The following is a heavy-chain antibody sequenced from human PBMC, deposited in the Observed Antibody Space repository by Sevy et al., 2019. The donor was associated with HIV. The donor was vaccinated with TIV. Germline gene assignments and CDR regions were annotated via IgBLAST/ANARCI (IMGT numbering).Heavy chain of an antibody. D-gene: IGHD2-21*01. V-gene: IGHV3-30*02. J-gene: IGHJ4*02. CDR1: GFSYSSYG. Sequence: GGSRRLSCAASGFSYSSYGMHWVRQAPGKGLEWVAYIQYDGSNKDYADSVKGRFTISRDNSKNTLDLQMNSLRVEDTAVYYCVKEGGGEGGDHWGQGTLVTVSS. CDR3: VKEGGGEGGDH. CDR2: IQYDGSNK.